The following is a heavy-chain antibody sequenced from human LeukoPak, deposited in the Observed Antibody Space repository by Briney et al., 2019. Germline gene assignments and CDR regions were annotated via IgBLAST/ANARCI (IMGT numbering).Heavy chain of an antibody. J-gene: IGHJ4*02. CDR2: INHSGST. CDR1: GGSISSYY. D-gene: IGHD4-17*01. CDR3: ASRVRTTVATSISY. Sequence: SETLSLTCTVSGGSISSYYWSWIRQPPGKGLEWIGEINHSGSTNYNPSLKSRVTISVDTSKNQFSLKLSSVTAADTAVYYCASRVRTTVATSISYWGQGTLVTVSS. V-gene: IGHV4-34*01.